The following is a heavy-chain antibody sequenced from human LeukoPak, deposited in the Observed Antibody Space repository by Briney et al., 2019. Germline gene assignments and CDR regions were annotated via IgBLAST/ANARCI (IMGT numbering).Heavy chain of an antibody. V-gene: IGHV4-59*01. CDR3: AREAADSSSWKNTDAFDI. J-gene: IGHJ3*02. CDR1: GASISSYY. D-gene: IGHD6-13*01. Sequence: PSETLSLTCTVSGASISSYYWSWIRQPPGKGLEWIGNIHYSGSTNSNPSLKSRVTISIDTSKNQFSLKLSSVTAADTAVYYCAREAADSSSWKNTDAFDIWGQGTMVTVSS. CDR2: IHYSGST.